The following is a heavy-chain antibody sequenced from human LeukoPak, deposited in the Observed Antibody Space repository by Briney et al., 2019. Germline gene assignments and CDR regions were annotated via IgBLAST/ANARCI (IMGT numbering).Heavy chain of an antibody. Sequence: PGGSLRLSCAASGFTFSNYWMHWVRQAPGKGPVWVSRINSDGSSPSYADSVKGRFTISRDNVKNTLSLQMNSLRAEDTAVYYCARDPAEFRGGDPFDIWGRGTMVTVSS. CDR1: GFTFSNYW. CDR3: ARDPAEFRGGDPFDI. J-gene: IGHJ3*02. D-gene: IGHD3-10*01. CDR2: INSDGSSP. V-gene: IGHV3-74*01.